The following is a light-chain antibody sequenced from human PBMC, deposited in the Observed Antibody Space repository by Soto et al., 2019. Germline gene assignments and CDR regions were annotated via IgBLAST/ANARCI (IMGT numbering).Light chain of an antibody. Sequence: EIVLTQSPGTLSLSPGERATLSCRASRSVRNSLLAWYQQKPGQPPRLLIYDASTRATATPERFSGSGSGTDFTLTISRLEPEDFAVYYCHQYDSIVQTFGQGTKVEI. V-gene: IGKV3-20*01. J-gene: IGKJ1*01. CDR3: HQYDSIVQT. CDR2: DAS. CDR1: RSVRNSL.